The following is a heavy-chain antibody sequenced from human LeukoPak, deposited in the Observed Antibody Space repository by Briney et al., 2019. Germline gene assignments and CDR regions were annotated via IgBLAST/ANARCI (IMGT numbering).Heavy chain of an antibody. CDR3: ARDVNSYGLMDV. D-gene: IGHD5-18*01. CDR1: GGSISRYY. J-gene: IGHJ6*04. V-gene: IGHV4-59*01. Sequence: PETLSLTCTVSGGSISRYYWSWVRQPPGQGLEWIGYISYSGRTNYNPPLKRRVTISADTSKNHFSLKLSSVTAADAAVYYCARDVNSYGLMDVWGKGTTVTVSS. CDR2: ISYSGRT.